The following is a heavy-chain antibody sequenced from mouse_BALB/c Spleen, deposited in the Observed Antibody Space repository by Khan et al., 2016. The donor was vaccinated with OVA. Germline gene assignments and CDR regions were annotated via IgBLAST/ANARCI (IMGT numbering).Heavy chain of an antibody. J-gene: IGHJ4*01. V-gene: IGHV2-6-5*01. CDR2: IWGGGRT. CDR1: GFSLSDYG. Sequence: QVQLKQSGPGLVAPSQNLSITCTVSGFSLSDYGVSWIRQPPGKGLAWLGVIWGGGRTYYNYALKSRLSISKANSKSQVFLKMSSLQSDDTARFYCAKGVWSYYYTLDYWGQGTSVTVSS. CDR3: AKGVWSYYYTLDY.